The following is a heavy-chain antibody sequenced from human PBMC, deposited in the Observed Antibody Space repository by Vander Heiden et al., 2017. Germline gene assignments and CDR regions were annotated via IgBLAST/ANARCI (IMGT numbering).Heavy chain of an antibody. CDR2: INRNSGGT. D-gene: IGHD3-3*01. V-gene: IGHV1-2*02. Sequence: QVQLVQSGSEVKKPGASVKVSFKASGYRFTGHYMHWVRQAPGQGLEWMGWINRNSGGTKYAQKFQGRVTMTRDPSISTAYMELSRLSSDDTAMYYCARGSIREDFWTAPDYWGQGTLVTVSS. J-gene: IGHJ4*02. CDR1: GYRFTGHY. CDR3: ARGSIREDFWTAPDY.